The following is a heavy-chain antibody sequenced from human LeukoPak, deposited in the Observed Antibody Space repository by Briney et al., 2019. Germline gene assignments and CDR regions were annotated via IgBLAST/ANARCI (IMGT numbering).Heavy chain of an antibody. CDR3: AKELGYCSGGSCYSYYYYGMDV. Sequence: GGSLRLSCAASGFTFSSYGMHWVRQAPGKGLEWVAVISYDGSNKYYADPVKGRFTISRDNSKNTLCLQMNSLRAEDTAVYYCAKELGYCSGGSCYSYYYYGMDVWGQGTTVTVSS. V-gene: IGHV3-30*18. CDR1: GFTFSSYG. J-gene: IGHJ6*02. D-gene: IGHD2-15*01. CDR2: ISYDGSNK.